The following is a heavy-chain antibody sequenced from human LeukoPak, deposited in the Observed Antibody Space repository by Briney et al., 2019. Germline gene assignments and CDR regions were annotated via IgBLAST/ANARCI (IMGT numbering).Heavy chain of an antibody. CDR1: GFTFDDYA. CDR2: ISWDGGST. V-gene: IGHV3-43D*03. CDR3: AKDGGKGYCSSTSCYSHYYYYMDV. Sequence: GGSLRLSCAASGFTFDDYAMHWVRQAPGKGLEWVSLISWDGGSTYYADSVKGRFTISRDNSKNSLYLQMNSLRAEDTALYYCAKDGGKGYCSSTSCYSHYYYYMDVWGKGTTVTVSS. D-gene: IGHD2-2*01. J-gene: IGHJ6*03.